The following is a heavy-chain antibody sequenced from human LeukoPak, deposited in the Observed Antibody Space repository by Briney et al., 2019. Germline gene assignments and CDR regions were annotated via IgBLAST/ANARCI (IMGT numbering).Heavy chain of an antibody. D-gene: IGHD4-17*01. Sequence: SGTLSLTCAVSGGSISSSNWWSWVRQPPGKGLEWIGEIYHSGSTNYNPSLKSRVTISVDKSKNQFSLKLSSVTAAVTAVYYCARVTTVTTSCRFDPWGQGTLVTVSS. CDR1: GGSISSSNW. J-gene: IGHJ5*02. V-gene: IGHV4-4*02. CDR3: ARVTTVTTSCRFDP. CDR2: IYHSGST.